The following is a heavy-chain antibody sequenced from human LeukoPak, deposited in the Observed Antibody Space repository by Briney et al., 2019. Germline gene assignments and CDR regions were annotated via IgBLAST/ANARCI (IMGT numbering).Heavy chain of an antibody. CDR2: ISYDGSNK. CDR3: ARGGRPVLGYCSGGSCYHGFDY. Sequence: QPGRSLRLSCAASGFTFSSYAMHWVRQAPGKGLEWVAVISYDGSNKYYADSVKGRFTISRDNSKNTLYLQMNSLRAEDTAVYYCARGGRPVLGYCSGGSCYHGFDYWGQGTLVTVSS. J-gene: IGHJ4*02. V-gene: IGHV3-30*04. CDR1: GFTFSSYA. D-gene: IGHD2-15*01.